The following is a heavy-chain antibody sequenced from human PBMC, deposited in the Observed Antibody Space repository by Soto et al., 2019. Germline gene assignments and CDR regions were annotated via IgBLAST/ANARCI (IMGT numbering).Heavy chain of an antibody. CDR1: GYTLTELS. J-gene: IGHJ4*02. Sequence: ASVKVSCKVSGYTLTELSMHWVRQAPGKGLEWMGGFDPEDGETIYAQKFQGRVTMTEDTSTDTAYMELSSLRSEDTAVYYCATPRQEAYDDFWSGYFDYWGQGTLVTVSS. V-gene: IGHV1-24*01. CDR3: ATPRQEAYDDFWSGYFDY. CDR2: FDPEDGET. D-gene: IGHD3-3*01.